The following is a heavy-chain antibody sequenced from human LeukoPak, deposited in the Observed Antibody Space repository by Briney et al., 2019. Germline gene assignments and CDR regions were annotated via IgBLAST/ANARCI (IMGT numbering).Heavy chain of an antibody. CDR3: ARGGIAAEDY. CDR1: GFTFSSYA. V-gene: IGHV3-30-3*01. J-gene: IGHJ4*02. CDR2: ISYDGSNK. Sequence: GGSLRLSCAASGFTFSSYAMHWVRQAPGKGLEWVAVISYDGSNKYYADSVKGRFTISRDNSKNTLYLQMNSLRAEDTAVYYCARGGIAAEDYWGQGTLVTVSS. D-gene: IGHD6-13*01.